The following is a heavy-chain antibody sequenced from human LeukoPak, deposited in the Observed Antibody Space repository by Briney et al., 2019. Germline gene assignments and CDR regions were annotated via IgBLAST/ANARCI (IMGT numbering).Heavy chain of an antibody. V-gene: IGHV1-2*02. CDR3: AREGRSSSSPFDY. CDR2: INPNSGGT. D-gene: IGHD6-6*01. Sequence: GASVKVSCKASGYTFTGYYMHWVRQAPGQGLEWMGWINPNSGGTNYAQKFQGRVTMTRDTSISTAYMELSRLSSDDTAVYYCAREGRSSSSPFDYWGQGTLVTVSS. CDR1: GYTFTGYY. J-gene: IGHJ4*02.